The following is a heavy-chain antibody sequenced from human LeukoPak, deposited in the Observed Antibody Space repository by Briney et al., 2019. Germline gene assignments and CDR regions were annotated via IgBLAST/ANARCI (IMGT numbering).Heavy chain of an antibody. CDR1: GFTFSNYG. J-gene: IGHJ4*02. CDR3: AKPSGEHFDY. CDR2: TSYDGSTK. Sequence: GGSLRLSCAVSGFTFSNYGMHWVRQAPGKGLEWVALTSYDGSTKYYADSVEGRFIISKDNSRNTLYLQMNSLKVDDTAMYYCAKPSGEHFDYWGQGTLVTVSS. V-gene: IGHV3-30*18.